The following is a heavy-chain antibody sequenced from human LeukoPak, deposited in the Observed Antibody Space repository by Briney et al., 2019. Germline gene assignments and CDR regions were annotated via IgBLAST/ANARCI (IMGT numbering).Heavy chain of an antibody. D-gene: IGHD5-18*01. J-gene: IGHJ4*02. Sequence: KASETLSLTCTVSGGSISSYYWSWIRQPAGKGLEWIGRIYTSGSTNYNPSLKSRVTMSVDTSKNQFSLKLSSVTAADTAVYYCARVSVTAMVTGEYYFDYWGQGTPVTVSS. V-gene: IGHV4-4*07. CDR3: ARVSVTAMVTGEYYFDY. CDR1: GGSISSYY. CDR2: IYTSGST.